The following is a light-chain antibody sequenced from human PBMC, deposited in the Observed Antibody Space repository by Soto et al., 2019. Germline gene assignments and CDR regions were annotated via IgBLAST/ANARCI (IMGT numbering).Light chain of an antibody. V-gene: IGLV1-40*01. CDR3: QSYDSSLSGYV. Sequence: QSVLTQPPSVSGAPGQRVTISCTGSSSNIGAGYDVHWYQQLPGTAPKLLIYANTFRHSGVPDRFSGSKSGTSASLAITGLQAEDEADYYCQSYDSSLSGYVFGTGTKLTVL. CDR1: SSNIGAGYD. J-gene: IGLJ1*01. CDR2: ANT.